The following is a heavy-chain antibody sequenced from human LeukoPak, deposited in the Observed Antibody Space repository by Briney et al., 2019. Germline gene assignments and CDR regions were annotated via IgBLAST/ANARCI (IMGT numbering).Heavy chain of an antibody. J-gene: IGHJ4*02. D-gene: IGHD1-14*01. Sequence: PSETLSLTCTVSGGSISSSSYYWGWIRQPPGEGLEWTATIYHDGSTYYNPSLKGRVIISHDTSKNQFSLTLTYVTAADTAVYYCARLGVIGRTFDYWGQGTLVTVSS. CDR2: IYHDGST. CDR3: ARLGVIGRTFDY. V-gene: IGHV4-39*07. CDR1: GGSISSSSYY.